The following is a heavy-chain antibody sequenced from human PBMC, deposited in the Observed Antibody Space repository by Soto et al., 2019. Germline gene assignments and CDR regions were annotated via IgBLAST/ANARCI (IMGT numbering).Heavy chain of an antibody. CDR2: ISYDGSNK. D-gene: IGHD6-13*01. V-gene: IGHV3-30*18. Sequence: PGGSLRLSCAASGFTFSSYGMHWVRQAPGKGLEWVAVISYDGSNKYYADSVKGRFTISRDNSKNTLYLQMNSLRAEDTAVYYCAKDKYSSSWYIGFDYWGQGTLVTVSS. CDR3: AKDKYSSSWYIGFDY. J-gene: IGHJ4*02. CDR1: GFTFSSYG.